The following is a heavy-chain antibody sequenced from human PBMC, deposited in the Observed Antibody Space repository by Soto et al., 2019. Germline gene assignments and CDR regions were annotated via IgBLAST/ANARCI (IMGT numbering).Heavy chain of an antibody. Sequence: ASVKVSCKASGYTFTSYGMNLVRQAPGRAPEWMXWXNXXXGXTXXXQXXKXRVIIERDTSASTAYMELRSLRSEDTAVYYCARGGYFDSSNYLAYWGLGTLVTVSS. J-gene: IGHJ4*02. CDR1: GYTFTSYG. CDR2: XNXXXGXT. D-gene: IGHD3-22*01. CDR3: ARGGYFDSSNYLAY. V-gene: IGHV1-3*01.